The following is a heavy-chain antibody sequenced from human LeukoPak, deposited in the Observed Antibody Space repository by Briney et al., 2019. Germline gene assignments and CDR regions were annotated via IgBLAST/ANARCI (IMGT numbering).Heavy chain of an antibody. Sequence: SETLSLTCAVYGGSFSGYYWSWIRQAPGKGLEWIGGINHGASTNYNPALKSRGTISVDTSKNQLPLNHSTVTAADAAVEYCSRVAGLRYFDWLFTQYYFAYWGQGTLVTVSS. J-gene: IGHJ4*02. CDR1: GGSFSGYY. V-gene: IGHV4-34*01. CDR3: SRVAGLRYFDWLFTQYYFAY. CDR2: INHGAST. D-gene: IGHD3-9*01.